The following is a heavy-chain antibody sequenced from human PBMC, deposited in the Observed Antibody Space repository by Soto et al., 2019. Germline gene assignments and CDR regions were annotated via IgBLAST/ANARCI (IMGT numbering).Heavy chain of an antibody. CDR3: AKGPKVYNWNYYFDY. CDR1: GLTFSSYG. J-gene: IGHJ4*02. D-gene: IGHD1-7*01. V-gene: IGHV3-30*18. Sequence: GGSLGLSCAASGLTFSSYGMHWVRQAPGKGLEWVAVISYDGSNKYYADSVKGRFTISRDNSKNTLYLQMNSLRAEDTAVYYCAKGPKVYNWNYYFDYWGQGTLVTVSS. CDR2: ISYDGSNK.